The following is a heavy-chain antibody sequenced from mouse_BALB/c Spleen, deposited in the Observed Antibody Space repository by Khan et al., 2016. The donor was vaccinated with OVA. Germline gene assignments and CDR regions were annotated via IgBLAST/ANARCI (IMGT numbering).Heavy chain of an antibody. CDR3: ARSFHYGSSTWFAY. J-gene: IGHJ3*01. Sequence: QVQLQQSGAELVKPGASVKLSCTASGYPLTSYWLHWVKQRPGQGLEWIGEIDPSDSYTNYNQKFKGKATLILDKSSSTTYMQLSSLTSEDSAVYYCARSFHYGSSTWFAYWGQGTLVTVSA. CDR2: IDPSDSYT. V-gene: IGHV1-69*02. CDR1: GYPLTSYW. D-gene: IGHD1-1*01.